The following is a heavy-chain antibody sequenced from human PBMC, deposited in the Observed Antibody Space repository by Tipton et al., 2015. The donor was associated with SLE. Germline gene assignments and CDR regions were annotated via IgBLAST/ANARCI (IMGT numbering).Heavy chain of an antibody. CDR3: ARDCPAATGYYYYMDV. CDR2: ISSSSSYI. V-gene: IGHV3-21*01. CDR1: GFTFSSYS. D-gene: IGHD2-2*01. J-gene: IGHJ6*03. Sequence: SLRLSCAASGFTFSSYSMNWVRQAPGKGLEWVSSISSSSSYIYYADSVKGRFTISRDNAKNSLYLQMNSLRAEDTAVYYCARDCPAATGYYYYMDVWGKGTTVTVSS.